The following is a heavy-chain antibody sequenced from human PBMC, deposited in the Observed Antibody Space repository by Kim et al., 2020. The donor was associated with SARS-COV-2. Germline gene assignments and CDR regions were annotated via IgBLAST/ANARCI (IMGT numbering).Heavy chain of an antibody. CDR3: ARMTTVTLFDP. Sequence: GGSLRLSCAASGFTFSSYSMNWVRQAPGKGLEWVSSISSSSSYIYYADSVKGRFTISRDNAKNSLYLQMNSLRAEDTAVYYCARMTTVTLFDPWGQGTLVTVSS. V-gene: IGHV3-21*01. CDR1: GFTFSSYS. CDR2: ISSSSSYI. J-gene: IGHJ5*02. D-gene: IGHD4-17*01.